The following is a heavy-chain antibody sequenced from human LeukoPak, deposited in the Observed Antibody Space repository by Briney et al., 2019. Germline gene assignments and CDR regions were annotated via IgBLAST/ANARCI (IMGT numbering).Heavy chain of an antibody. CDR2: INPNSGGT. D-gene: IGHD4-23*01. Sequence: ASVKVSCKASGYTFTGYYMHWVRQAPGQGLEWMGWINPNSGGTNYAQKFQGRVTMTRDTSISTAYMELSRLRSDDTAVYYCARFAFGDYGGNGWGQGTLVTVSS. J-gene: IGHJ4*02. V-gene: IGHV1-2*02. CDR1: GYTFTGYY. CDR3: ARFAFGDYGGNG.